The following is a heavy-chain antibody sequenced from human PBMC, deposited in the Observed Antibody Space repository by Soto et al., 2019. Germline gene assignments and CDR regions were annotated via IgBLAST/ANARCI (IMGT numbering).Heavy chain of an antibody. J-gene: IGHJ4*02. D-gene: IGHD6-19*01. CDR3: AKGEGWDPPYYFDY. Sequence: GGSLRLSCAASGFTFSDYAMNWVRQAPGKGLEWVSAIFKDGGSTNYADSVKGRFSISRDNSKNTLYLQMNSLRAEDTAIYYCAKGEGWDPPYYFDYWGQGTLVTVSS. CDR2: IFKDGGST. CDR1: GFTFSDYA. V-gene: IGHV3-23*01.